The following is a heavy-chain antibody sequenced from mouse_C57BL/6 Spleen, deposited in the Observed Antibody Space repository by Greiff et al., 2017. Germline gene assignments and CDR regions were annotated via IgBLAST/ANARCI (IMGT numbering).Heavy chain of an antibody. J-gene: IGHJ2*01. V-gene: IGHV1-82*01. CDR2: IYPGDGDT. Sequence: QVQLKQSGPELVKPGASVKISCKASGYAFSSSWMNWVKQRPGKGLEWIGRIYPGDGDTNYNGKFKGKATLTADKSSSTAYMQLSSLTSEDSAVYFCARWGDDHAGFDYWGQGTTLTVSS. CDR1: GYAFSSSW. CDR3: ARWGDDHAGFDY.